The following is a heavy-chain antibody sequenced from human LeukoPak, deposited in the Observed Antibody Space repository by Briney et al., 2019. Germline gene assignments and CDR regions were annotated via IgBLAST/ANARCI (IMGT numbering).Heavy chain of an antibody. D-gene: IGHD2-21*02. Sequence: SETPSLTCIVSGGSISSYYWSWIRQPPGKGLEWIGYIYYSGSTNYNPSLKSRVTISVDTSKNQFSLKLSSVTAADTAVYYCARGTCGGDCYSGYYFDYWGQGTLVTVSS. V-gene: IGHV4-59*01. CDR3: ARGTCGGDCYSGYYFDY. CDR2: IYYSGST. CDR1: GGSISSYY. J-gene: IGHJ4*02.